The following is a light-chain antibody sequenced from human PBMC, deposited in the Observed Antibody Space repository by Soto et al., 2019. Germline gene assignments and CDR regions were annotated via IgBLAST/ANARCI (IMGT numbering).Light chain of an antibody. CDR2: DAT. J-gene: IGKJ5*01. Sequence: ETQMTQSPSSLSASVGDRVTITCRASQDINNYLDWYQVKPGKAPKLLIYDATNLETGVPSRFSGSGSRTDFSFTISSLQPEDVAIYYCHQYDNLPPTFGQGTRLEIK. CDR1: QDINNY. V-gene: IGKV1-33*01. CDR3: HQYDNLPPT.